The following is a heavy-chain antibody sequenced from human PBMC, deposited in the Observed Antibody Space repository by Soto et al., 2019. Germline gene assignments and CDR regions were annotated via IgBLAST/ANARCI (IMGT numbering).Heavy chain of an antibody. CDR3: ARVPPVVTAIDVLGGWFDP. CDR2: IYYSGST. V-gene: IGHV4-31*03. Sequence: PSETLSLTCTVSGGSISSGGYYWSWIRQHPGKGLEWIGYIYYSGSTYYNPSLKSRVTISVDTSKNQFSLKLSSVTAADTAVYYCARVPPVVTAIDVLGGWFDPWGQGTLVTVSS. D-gene: IGHD2-21*02. CDR1: GGSISSGGYY. J-gene: IGHJ5*02.